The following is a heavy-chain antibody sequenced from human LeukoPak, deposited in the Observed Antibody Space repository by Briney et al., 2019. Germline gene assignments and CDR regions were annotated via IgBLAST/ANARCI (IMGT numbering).Heavy chain of an antibody. D-gene: IGHD1-26*01. CDR3: ARGGATGYYYMDV. CDR2: INPNSGGT. CDR1: RYTFTGYY. J-gene: IGHJ6*03. Sequence: ASVKVCCKASRYTFTGYYMHWVRQAPGQGLEWIGWINPNSGGTSYAQKFQGRVTMTRDTSISTAYMEMSRLRSDDTAVYYCARGGATGYYYMDVWGKGTTVTVSS. V-gene: IGHV1-2*02.